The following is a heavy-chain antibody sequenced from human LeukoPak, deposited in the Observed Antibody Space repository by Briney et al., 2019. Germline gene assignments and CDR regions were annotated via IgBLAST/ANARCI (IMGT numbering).Heavy chain of an antibody. CDR2: IYPGDSDT. Sequence: PGESLKISCKGSGYSFTSYWIGWVRQMPGKGLEWMGIIYPGDSDTRYSPSFQGQVTISADKPISTAYLQWSSLKASDTAMYYCARRGYYYDSSGYYRPLHAFDIWGQGTMVTVSS. J-gene: IGHJ3*02. D-gene: IGHD3-22*01. CDR1: GYSFTSYW. V-gene: IGHV5-51*04. CDR3: ARRGYYYDSSGYYRPLHAFDI.